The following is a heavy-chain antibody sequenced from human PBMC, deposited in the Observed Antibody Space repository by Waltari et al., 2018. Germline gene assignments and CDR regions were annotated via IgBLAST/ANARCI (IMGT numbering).Heavy chain of an antibody. J-gene: IGHJ4*02. Sequence: QVQLMQSGAEVKKPGASVKVSCQASGYRFSGYYMHWVRQAPGQGLEWMGRINPDNGDTHYAQQFQGRVTMTRDTSVTTVYMELSALTSDDTAIYFCAREWSASEHWGQGTLVTVSS. CDR1: GYRFSGYY. CDR3: AREWSASEH. CDR2: INPDNGDT. V-gene: IGHV1-2*02. D-gene: IGHD1-26*01.